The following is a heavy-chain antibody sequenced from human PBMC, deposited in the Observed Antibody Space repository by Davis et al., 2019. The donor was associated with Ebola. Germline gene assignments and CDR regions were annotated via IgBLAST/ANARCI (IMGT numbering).Heavy chain of an antibody. V-gene: IGHV3-20*04. D-gene: IGHD3-3*01. CDR2: INWNGGST. CDR1: GFTFDDYG. Sequence: GGSLRLSCAASGFTFDDYGMSWVRQAPGKGLEWVSGINWNGGSTGYADSVKGRFTISRDNAKNSLYLQMNSLRAEDTAVYYCARDVSDYDFWSGYYTSAFDYWGQGTLVTVSS. CDR3: ARDVSDYDFWSGYYTSAFDY. J-gene: IGHJ4*02.